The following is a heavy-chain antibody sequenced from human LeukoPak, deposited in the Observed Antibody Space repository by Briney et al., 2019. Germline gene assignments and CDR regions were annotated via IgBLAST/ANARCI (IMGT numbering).Heavy chain of an antibody. D-gene: IGHD3-10*01. J-gene: IGHJ6*03. Sequence: PSGTLSLTCAVSGGSISSSNWWSWVRQPPGKGLEWIGEIYHSGSTNYNPSLKSRVTISVDKSKNQFSLKLSSVTAADTAVYYCARDRGAGSTYYYYYYMDVWGKGTTVTISS. V-gene: IGHV4-4*02. CDR2: IYHSGST. CDR1: GGSISSSNW. CDR3: ARDRGAGSTYYYYYYMDV.